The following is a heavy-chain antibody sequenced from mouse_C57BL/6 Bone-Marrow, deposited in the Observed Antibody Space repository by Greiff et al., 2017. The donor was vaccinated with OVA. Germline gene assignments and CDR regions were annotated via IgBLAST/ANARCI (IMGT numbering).Heavy chain of an antibody. V-gene: IGHV1-81*01. J-gene: IGHJ2*01. Sequence: VKLVESGAELARPGASVKLSCKASGYTFTSYGISWVKQRTGQGLEWIGEIYPRSGNTYYNEKFKGKATLTADKSSSTAYMELRSLTSEDSAVYFCARDRDYFDYWGQGTTLTVSS. CDR3: ARDRDYFDY. CDR1: GYTFTSYG. CDR2: IYPRSGNT.